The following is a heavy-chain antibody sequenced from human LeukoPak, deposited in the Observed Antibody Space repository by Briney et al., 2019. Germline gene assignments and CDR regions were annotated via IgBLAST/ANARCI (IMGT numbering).Heavy chain of an antibody. D-gene: IGHD5-24*01. Sequence: GASVKVSCKASGGTFSSYAISWVRQAPGQGLEWMGGIIPIFGTANYAQKFQGRVTITADEPTSTAYMELSSLRSEDTAVYYCARDNSVRDEAWWFNPWGQGTLVTVSS. J-gene: IGHJ5*02. CDR1: GGTFSSYA. V-gene: IGHV1-69*01. CDR3: ARDNSVRDEAWWFNP. CDR2: IIPIFGTA.